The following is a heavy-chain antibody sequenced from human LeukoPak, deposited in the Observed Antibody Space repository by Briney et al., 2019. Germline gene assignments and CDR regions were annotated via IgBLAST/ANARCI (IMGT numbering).Heavy chain of an antibody. J-gene: IGHJ4*02. CDR2: ISYDGSNK. D-gene: IGHD2-2*01. CDR3: ARDSGYCSSTSCFNFDY. CDR1: GFTFSSYA. V-gene: IGHV3-30-3*01. Sequence: GGSLRLSCAASGFTFSSYAMHWVRQAPGEGLVWVAVISYDGSNKYYADSVKGRFTISRDNSKNTLYLQMNSLRAEDTAVYYCARDSGYCSSTSCFNFDYWGQGTLVTVSS.